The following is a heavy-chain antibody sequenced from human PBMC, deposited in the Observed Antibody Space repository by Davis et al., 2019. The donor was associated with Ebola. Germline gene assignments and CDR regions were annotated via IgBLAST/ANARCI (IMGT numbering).Heavy chain of an antibody. CDR1: GFTFSSYW. CDR2: IKQDGSEK. J-gene: IGHJ6*02. V-gene: IGHV3-7*04. Sequence: GGSLRLSCAASGFTFSSYWMSWVRQAPGKGLEWVANIKQDGSEKYYVDSVKGRFTISRDNAKNSVYLQMNSLRAEDTAVYYCARARIAVAGTRNYYYYGMDVWGQGTTVTVSS. D-gene: IGHD6-19*01. CDR3: ARARIAVAGTRNYYYYGMDV.